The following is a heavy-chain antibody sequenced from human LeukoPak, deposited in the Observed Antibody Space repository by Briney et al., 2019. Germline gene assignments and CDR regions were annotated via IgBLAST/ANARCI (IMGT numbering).Heavy chain of an antibody. CDR1: GFTFSSYA. V-gene: IGHV3-64*01. J-gene: IGHJ4*02. Sequence: PGGSLRLSCAASGFTFSSYAMHWVRQAPGKGLEYVSAIGSNGGSTYYANSVKGRFTISRDNSKNTLYLQMGSLRAEDMAVYYCARVGDYSSGWYYFDYWGQGTLVTVSS. CDR3: ARVGDYSSGWYYFDY. D-gene: IGHD6-19*01. CDR2: IGSNGGST.